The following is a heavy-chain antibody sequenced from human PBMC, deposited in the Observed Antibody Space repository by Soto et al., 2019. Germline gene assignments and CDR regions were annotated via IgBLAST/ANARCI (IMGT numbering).Heavy chain of an antibody. V-gene: IGHV4-34*01. CDR3: ARACYRTPDAFDI. CDR1: GGSFSGYY. D-gene: IGHD2-2*02. J-gene: IGHJ3*02. Sequence: QVQLQQWGAGLLKPSETLSLTCAVYGGSFSGYYWSWIRQPPGKGLEWIGEINHSGSTNYNPSLKSRVTISVDTSKNQCSLKLSSVTAADTAVYYCARACYRTPDAFDIWGQGTMVTVSS. CDR2: INHSGST.